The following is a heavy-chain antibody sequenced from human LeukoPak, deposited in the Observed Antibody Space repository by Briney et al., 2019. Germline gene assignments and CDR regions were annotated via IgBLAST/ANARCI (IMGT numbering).Heavy chain of an antibody. Sequence: SETLSLTCAVYGGSFSGYYWSWIRQPPGKGLEWIGEINHSGSTNYNPSLKSRVTISVDTSKNQFSLKLSSVTAADTAVYYCARASGGSSSKDNWFDPWGQGTLVTVSS. CDR2: INHSGST. J-gene: IGHJ5*02. V-gene: IGHV4-34*01. D-gene: IGHD6-6*01. CDR3: ARASGGSSSKDNWFDP. CDR1: GGSFSGYY.